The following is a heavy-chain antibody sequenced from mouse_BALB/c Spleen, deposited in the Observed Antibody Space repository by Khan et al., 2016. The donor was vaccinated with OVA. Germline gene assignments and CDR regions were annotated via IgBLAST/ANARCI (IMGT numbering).Heavy chain of an antibody. CDR3: AKDEAMYYFDY. J-gene: IGHJ2*01. Sequence: QVQLLQSGAELVRPGASVKLSCKTSGYTFTSYWIPWVNQRPGQGLEWIARIYPGTDYTYYNENLKDKATLTADKSSSTAYMQLSSLKSEESAVYFCAKDEAMYYFDYWGQGTTLTVSS. D-gene: IGHD3-2*02. CDR1: GYTFTSYW. CDR2: IYPGTDYT. V-gene: IGHV1S132*01.